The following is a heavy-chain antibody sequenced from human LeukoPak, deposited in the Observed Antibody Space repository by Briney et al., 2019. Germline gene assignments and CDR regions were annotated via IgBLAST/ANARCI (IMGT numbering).Heavy chain of an antibody. CDR1: GGSIGGSY. D-gene: IGHD3-22*01. CDR3: ARHFSGDYYDSSGYSAFDI. CDR2: IYYSGST. J-gene: IGHJ3*02. V-gene: IGHV4-59*08. Sequence: SETLSLTCTVSGGSIGGSYWSWIRQPPGQGLQWMGYIYYSGSTTYNPFLRSRLSMSVDPSNNQVSLKVTSVTAADTAVYYCARHFSGDYYDSSGYSAFDIWGQGTMVTVSS.